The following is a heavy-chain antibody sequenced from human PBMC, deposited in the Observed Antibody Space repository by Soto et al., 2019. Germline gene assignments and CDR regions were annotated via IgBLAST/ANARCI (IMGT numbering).Heavy chain of an antibody. D-gene: IGHD3-10*01. CDR2: IRSKAYGGTT. Sequence: GGSLRLSCRASGFTFDDYAMSWVRQAPGKGLEWVGFIRSKAYGGTTEYAASVRGRFTISRDDSKSFAYLQMNSLKTEDTAVYFCARDGDYFVSGTYGYLDYWGLGSLVTVSS. V-gene: IGHV3-49*04. J-gene: IGHJ4*02. CDR3: ARDGDYFVSGTYGYLDY. CDR1: GFTFDDYA.